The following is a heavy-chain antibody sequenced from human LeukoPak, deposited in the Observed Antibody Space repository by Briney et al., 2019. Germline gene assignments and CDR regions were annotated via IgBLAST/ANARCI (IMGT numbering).Heavy chain of an antibody. V-gene: IGHV3-30*03. CDR3: ARDRIAAAGKHFDY. D-gene: IGHD6-13*01. CDR1: GFTFSSYG. Sequence: GRSLSLSCAASGFTFSSYGMHWVRQAPGKGLEWVAVISYDGSNKYYADSVKGRFTISRDNSKNTLYLQMNSLRAEDTAVYYCARDRIAAAGKHFDYWGQGTLVTVSS. J-gene: IGHJ4*02. CDR2: ISYDGSNK.